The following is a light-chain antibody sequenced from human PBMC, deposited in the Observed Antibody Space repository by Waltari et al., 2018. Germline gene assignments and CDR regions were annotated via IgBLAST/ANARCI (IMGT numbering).Light chain of an antibody. V-gene: IGKV4-1*01. CDR3: QQYYTTPFT. J-gene: IGKJ3*01. CDR2: WAS. CDR1: QSVLYNSNNKNY. Sequence: DIVMTQSPDSLAVSLAERATINCKSSQSVLYNSNNKNYLAWYQQKPGQPPKLLIYWASTRESGVPDRFSGSGSGTDFTLTVSSLQAEDVAVYYCQQYYTTPFTFGPGTKVDI.